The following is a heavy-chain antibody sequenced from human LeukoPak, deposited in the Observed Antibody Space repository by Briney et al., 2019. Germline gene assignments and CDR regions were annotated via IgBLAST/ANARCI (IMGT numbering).Heavy chain of an antibody. CDR1: GFPFSSYA. Sequence: GGSLRLSCAASGFPFSSYAMTWVRQTPGKGLEWVSGISGSSSTTYYADSVKGRFTISRDSSKNTLFLQMNSLRAEDTAVYYCAKDVDIVATSYFDYWGQGTLVTVSS. V-gene: IGHV3-23*01. D-gene: IGHD5-12*01. CDR2: ISGSSSTT. CDR3: AKDVDIVATSYFDY. J-gene: IGHJ4*02.